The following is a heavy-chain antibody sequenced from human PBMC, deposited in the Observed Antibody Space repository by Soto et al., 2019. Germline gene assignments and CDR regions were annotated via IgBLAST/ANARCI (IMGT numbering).Heavy chain of an antibody. Sequence: EMQLVESGGGLVQPGGSLRLSCTASTLTLSFYAMHWVRQAPGKGLEYVSAISANGGTTWYAESVKGRFIISRDNSKNTMYLQIGSLRDEDMAVYYCARADVRNGGYYYDFWGQGTLVTVSS. V-gene: IGHV3-64*07. D-gene: IGHD3-22*01. CDR1: TLTLSFYA. J-gene: IGHJ4*02. CDR3: ARADVRNGGYYYDF. CDR2: ISANGGTT.